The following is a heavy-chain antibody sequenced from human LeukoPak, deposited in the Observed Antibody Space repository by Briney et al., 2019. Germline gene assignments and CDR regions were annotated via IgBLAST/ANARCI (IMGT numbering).Heavy chain of an antibody. V-gene: IGHV4-59*01. J-gene: IGHJ4*02. CDR1: GGSISSYY. CDR3: ARDGSTGTNFYDY. D-gene: IGHD1-14*01. CDR2: IYYSGST. Sequence: WETLSLTCTVSGGSISSYYWSWIRQPAGKGLEWIGYIYYSGSTNYNPSLKSRVPISVDTSKNQFSLKLSSVTAADAAVYYCARDGSTGTNFYDYWGQGTLVTVSS.